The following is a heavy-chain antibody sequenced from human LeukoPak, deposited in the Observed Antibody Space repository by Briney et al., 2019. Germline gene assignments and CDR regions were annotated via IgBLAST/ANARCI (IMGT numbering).Heavy chain of an antibody. Sequence: GGSPRLSCAASGFTFSSYSMNWVRQAPGKGLEWVSYISSSSRSSTIYYADSVKGRFTISRDNAKNSLYLQMNSLRAEDTAVYYCARVDYTNWYSFDYWGQGTLVTVSS. J-gene: IGHJ4*02. CDR1: GFTFSSYS. V-gene: IGHV3-48*01. CDR2: ISSSSRSSTI. CDR3: ARVDYTNWYSFDY. D-gene: IGHD1-1*01.